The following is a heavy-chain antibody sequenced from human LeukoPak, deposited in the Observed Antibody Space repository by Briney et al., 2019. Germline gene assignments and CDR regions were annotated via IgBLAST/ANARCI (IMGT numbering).Heavy chain of an antibody. Sequence: GGSLRLSCAASGLTFSSYSMNWVRQAPGKGLEWVSYISSSSSTIYYADSVKGRFTISRDNAKNSLYLQMNSLRAEDTAVYNCAKDYYDRASDSGSYPYWGQGTLVTVSS. V-gene: IGHV3-48*04. CDR1: GLTFSSYS. CDR2: ISSSSSTI. D-gene: IGHD3-10*01. J-gene: IGHJ4*02. CDR3: AKDYYDRASDSGSYPY.